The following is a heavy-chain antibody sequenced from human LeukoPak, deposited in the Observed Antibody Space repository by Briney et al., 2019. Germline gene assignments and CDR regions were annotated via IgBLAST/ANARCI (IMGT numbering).Heavy chain of an antibody. D-gene: IGHD3-22*01. J-gene: IGHJ4*02. CDR3: ANIPPEYYYDSSGRGY. CDR1: GFIFSTSW. V-gene: IGHV3-7*01. Sequence: GGSLRLSCTASGFIFSTSWMTWVRQAPGKGLEWVANINLDGSEKYYVDSVKGRFTISRDNAKDSLYLQMNSLRAEDTAVYYCANIPPEYYYDSSGRGYWGQGTLVTVSS. CDR2: INLDGSEK.